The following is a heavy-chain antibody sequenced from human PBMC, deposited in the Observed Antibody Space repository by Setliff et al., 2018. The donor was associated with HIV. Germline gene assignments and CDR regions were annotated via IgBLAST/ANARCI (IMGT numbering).Heavy chain of an antibody. J-gene: IGHJ4*02. V-gene: IGHV4-34*01. CDR2: INHSGST. CDR1: GGSFSDFY. CDR3: ARERSLITNRRYFDS. D-gene: IGHD1-1*01. Sequence: PSETLSLTCAVYGGSFSDFYWSWIRQTPGKGLEWIGEINHSGSTNYNPSLKSRVTISVDTSKNQFSLKVSSVTAADTAVYYCARERSLITNRRYFDSWGQGTLVTVSS.